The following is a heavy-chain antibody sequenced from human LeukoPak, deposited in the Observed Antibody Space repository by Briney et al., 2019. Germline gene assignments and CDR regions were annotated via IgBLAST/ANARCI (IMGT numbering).Heavy chain of an antibody. CDR1: GFTFSSYS. V-gene: IGHV3-21*01. D-gene: IGHD5-12*01. CDR3: ASRVSYEDAFDI. CDR2: ISSSSSYI. J-gene: IGHJ3*02. Sequence: PGGSLRLSCAASGFTFSSYSMNWVRQAPGKGLEWVSSISSSSSYIYYADSVKGRFTISRDNAKNSLYLPMNSLRAEDTAVYYCASRVSYEDAFDIWGQGTMVTVSS.